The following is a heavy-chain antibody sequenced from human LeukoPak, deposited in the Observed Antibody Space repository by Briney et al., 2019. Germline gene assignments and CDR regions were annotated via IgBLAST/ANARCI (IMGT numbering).Heavy chain of an antibody. J-gene: IGHJ3*02. CDR2: IYYSGST. D-gene: IGHD3-10*01. CDR3: ARDGRDYYGSGSSILSITKSAFDI. CDR1: GGSISSGGYY. Sequence: PSQTLSLTCTVSGGSISSGGYYWSWIRQHPGKGLEWIGYIYYSGSTYYNPSLKSRVTISVDTSKNQFSLKLSSVTAADTAVYYCARDGRDYYGSGSSILSITKSAFDIWGQGTMVTVSS. V-gene: IGHV4-31*03.